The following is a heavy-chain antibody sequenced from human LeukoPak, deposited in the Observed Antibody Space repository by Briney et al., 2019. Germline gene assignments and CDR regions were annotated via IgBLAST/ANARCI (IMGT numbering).Heavy chain of an antibody. V-gene: IGHV1-69*04. CDR1: GGTFSSYA. J-gene: IGHJ2*01. D-gene: IGHD5-12*01. CDR2: IIPILGIA. Sequence: SVKVSCKASGGTFSSYAISWVRQAPGQGLEWMGRIIPILGIANYAQKFQGRVTITADKSTSTAYMELSSLRSEDTAVYYCARVGIVAFDWYFDLWGRGTLVPVSS. CDR3: ARVGIVAFDWYFDL.